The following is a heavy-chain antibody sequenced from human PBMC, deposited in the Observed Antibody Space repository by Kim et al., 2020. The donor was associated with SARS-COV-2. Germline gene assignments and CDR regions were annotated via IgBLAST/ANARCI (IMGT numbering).Heavy chain of an antibody. Sequence: QKFQGRVTMTRDTSIRTAYMELSRLRSDDTAVYYCARDSSGYGDYGWFDPWGQGTLVTVSS. V-gene: IGHV1-2*02. D-gene: IGHD4-17*01. J-gene: IGHJ5*02. CDR3: ARDSSGYGDYGWFDP.